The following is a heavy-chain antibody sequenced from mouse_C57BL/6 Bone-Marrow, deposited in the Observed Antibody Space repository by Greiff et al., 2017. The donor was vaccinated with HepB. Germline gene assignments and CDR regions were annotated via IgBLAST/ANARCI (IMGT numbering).Heavy chain of an antibody. V-gene: IGHV5-4*01. D-gene: IGHD1-1*01. Sequence: EVKLMESGGGLVKPGGSLKLSCAASGFTFSSYAMSWVRQTPEKRLEWVATISDGGSYTYYPDNVKGRFTISRDNAKNNLYLQMSHLKSEDTAMYYCARDHLLLRDYYAMDYWGQGTSVTVSS. CDR1: GFTFSSYA. CDR3: ARDHLLLRDYYAMDY. J-gene: IGHJ4*01. CDR2: ISDGGSYT.